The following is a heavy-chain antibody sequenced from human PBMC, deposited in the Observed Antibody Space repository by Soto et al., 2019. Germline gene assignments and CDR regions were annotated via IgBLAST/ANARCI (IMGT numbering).Heavy chain of an antibody. J-gene: IGHJ6*02. V-gene: IGHV1-8*01. Sequence: QVQLVQSGAEVKKPGASVKVSCKASGYTFTSYDINWVRQATGQGLEWMGWMNPNSGNTGYAQKLQGRVTMTRNTSICPAYMELSSLRSEYPSVYYCAREKTSYGMDVWGQGTTVTVSS. CDR2: MNPNSGNT. CDR3: AREKTSYGMDV. CDR1: GYTFTSYD.